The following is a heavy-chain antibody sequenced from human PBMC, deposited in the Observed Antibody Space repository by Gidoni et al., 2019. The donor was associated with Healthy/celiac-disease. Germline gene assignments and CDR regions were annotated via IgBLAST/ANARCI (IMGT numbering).Heavy chain of an antibody. CDR1: GSTSSSYW. D-gene: IGHD5-12*01. CDR2: INSDGSST. V-gene: IGHV3-74*01. Sequence: VQLVESGGGLVQPRGSLRLSGAASGSTSSSYWMHWVRQAPGKGLVWVSRINSDGSSTSYADSVKVRFTISRDNAKNTLYLQMNSLRAEDTAVYYCARGRVGWLQSAFDYWGQGTLVTVSS. CDR3: ARGRVGWLQSAFDY. J-gene: IGHJ4*02.